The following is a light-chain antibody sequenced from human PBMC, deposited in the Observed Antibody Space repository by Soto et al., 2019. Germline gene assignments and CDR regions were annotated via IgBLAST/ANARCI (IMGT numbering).Light chain of an antibody. J-gene: IGLJ1*01. CDR1: SADVGGYNY. CDR2: GVS. CDR3: GSCTTSSILV. Sequence: QSVLTQPASVSGSPGQSITISCTGTSADVGGYNYVSWYQQHPDKAPKVVIYGVSNRPSGVSNRFSGSKSGNTASLSISGLPAEDEADYYCGSCTTSSILVFGTGTKVTVL. V-gene: IGLV2-14*01.